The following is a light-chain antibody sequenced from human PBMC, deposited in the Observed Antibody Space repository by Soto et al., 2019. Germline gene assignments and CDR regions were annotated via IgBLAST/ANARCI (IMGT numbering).Light chain of an antibody. J-gene: IGKJ4*01. Sequence: DIVMTQSPDSLAVPLGERATINCKPSHSVLYSFNSKNYVAWYQQKPGQPPKLLISWAPTRESGVPDRFRGSGSGTDFTLTISCLQAEYVALYYCQHYYSTPISFGGGTKVDIK. CDR2: WAP. CDR3: QHYYSTPIS. V-gene: IGKV4-1*01. CDR1: HSVLYSFNSKNY.